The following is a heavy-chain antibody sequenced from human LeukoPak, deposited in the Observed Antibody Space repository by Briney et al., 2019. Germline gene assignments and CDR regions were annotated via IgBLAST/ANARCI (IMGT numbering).Heavy chain of an antibody. Sequence: GGSLRLSCAASGFTFSSYSMTWVRQAPGKGLEWVSYISSSSSTIYYADPVKGRFTISRDNAKNSLYLQMNSLRAEDTAVYYCARIGIFGVGGQGTTVTVSS. J-gene: IGHJ6*02. CDR2: ISSSSSTI. CDR1: GFTFSSYS. CDR3: ARIGIFGV. D-gene: IGHD3-3*01. V-gene: IGHV3-48*01.